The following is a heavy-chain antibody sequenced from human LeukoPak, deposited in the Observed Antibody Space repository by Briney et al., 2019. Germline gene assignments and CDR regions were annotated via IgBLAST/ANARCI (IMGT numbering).Heavy chain of an antibody. V-gene: IGHV3-30*02. CDR2: IRYDGSNK. J-gene: IGHJ5*02. CDR3: ARLGHYDFWSGWKNWFDP. D-gene: IGHD3-3*01. Sequence: GGSLRLSCAASGFTFSSYGMHWVRQAPGKGLEWVAFIRYDGSNKYYADSVKGRFTISRDNSKNTLYLQMNSLRAEDTAVYYCARLGHYDFWSGWKNWFDPWGQGTLVTVSS. CDR1: GFTFSSYG.